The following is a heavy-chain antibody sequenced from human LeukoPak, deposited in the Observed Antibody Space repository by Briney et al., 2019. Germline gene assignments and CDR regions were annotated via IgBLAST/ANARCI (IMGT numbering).Heavy chain of an antibody. CDR3: ARAGYSYGLHYYYYGMDV. J-gene: IGHJ6*02. CDR1: GGSISSSNW. Sequence: SETLSLTCAVSGGSISSSNWWSWVRQPPGKGLEWIGEIYHSGSTNYNPSLKSRVTISVDTSKNQFSLKLSSVTAADTAVYYCARAGYSYGLHYYYYGMDVWGQGTTVTVSS. D-gene: IGHD5-18*01. V-gene: IGHV4-4*02. CDR2: IYHSGST.